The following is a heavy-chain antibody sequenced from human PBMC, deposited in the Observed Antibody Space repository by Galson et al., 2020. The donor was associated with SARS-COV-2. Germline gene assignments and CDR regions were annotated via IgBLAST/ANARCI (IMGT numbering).Heavy chain of an antibody. Sequence: GESLKISCAGSGINFSLYEMNWVRQAPGKGLEWLSYIASRTTTTYYADTKKGRITVSRDNAKRSLYLQLNSLRGDDTAVYYCARGSRGWTVAGTPEPLFDYWGQGTLVIVSS. V-gene: IGHV3-48*03. D-gene: IGHD6-19*01. J-gene: IGHJ4*02. CDR1: GINFSLYE. CDR3: ARGSRGWTVAGTPEPLFDY. CDR2: IASRTTTT.